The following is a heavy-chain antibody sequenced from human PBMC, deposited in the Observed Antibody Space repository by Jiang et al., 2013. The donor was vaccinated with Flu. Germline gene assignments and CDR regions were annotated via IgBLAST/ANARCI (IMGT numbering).Heavy chain of an antibody. CDR1: GYTFTGYY. Sequence: GAEVKKPGASVKVSCKASGYTFTGYYMHWVRQAPGQGLEWMGRINPNSGGTNYAQKFQGRVTMTRDTSISTAYMELSSLRSEDTAVYYCARTTRVGATHDYWGQGTLVTVSS. V-gene: IGHV1-2*06. CDR2: INPNSGGT. CDR3: ARTTRVGATHDY. D-gene: IGHD1-26*01. J-gene: IGHJ4*02.